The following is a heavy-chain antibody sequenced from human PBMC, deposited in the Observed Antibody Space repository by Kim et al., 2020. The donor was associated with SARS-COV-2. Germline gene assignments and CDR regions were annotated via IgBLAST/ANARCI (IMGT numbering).Heavy chain of an antibody. CDR3: ATMGYYDSSGYFNFNPFDY. CDR2: IYPGDSDT. V-gene: IGHV5-51*01. J-gene: IGHJ4*02. D-gene: IGHD3-22*01. CDR1: GYSFTSYW. Sequence: GESLKISCKGSGYSFTSYWIAWVRQMPGKRLEWMGIIYPGDSDTRYSPSFQGQVTISADKSISTAYLQWSSLKASDTAMYYCATMGYYDSSGYFNFNPFDYWGQGTLVTVSS.